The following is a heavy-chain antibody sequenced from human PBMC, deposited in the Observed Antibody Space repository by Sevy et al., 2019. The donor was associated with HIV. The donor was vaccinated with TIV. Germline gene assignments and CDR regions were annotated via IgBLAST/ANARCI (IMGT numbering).Heavy chain of an antibody. Sequence: ASVKVSCKASGGTFNSYAFSWVRQAPGQGLEWMGGVIPVYGTTNYAQKFQARVTIYADKSTTTAYLELSSLTSDDTAVYYCARGGMLLTAVPLEPFFDFWGQGTLVNVSS. V-gene: IGHV1-69*06. J-gene: IGHJ4*02. CDR2: VIPVYGTT. CDR3: ARGGMLLTAVPLEPFFDF. D-gene: IGHD2-21*02. CDR1: GGTFNSYA.